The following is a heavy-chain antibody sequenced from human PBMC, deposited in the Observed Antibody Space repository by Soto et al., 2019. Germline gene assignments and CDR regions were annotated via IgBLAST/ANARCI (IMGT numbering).Heavy chain of an antibody. CDR3: ARDFEY. V-gene: IGHV3-74*01. Sequence: EVQLVESGGGLVQPGGSLRLSCEASGFTFSTFWMHWVRQAPGKGLVWVSRINSEGSSTNYADSVKGRVTISRDNAKNTLYLQLNSLIPEDTAVYYCARDFEYWGPGTLVTVAS. CDR2: INSEGSST. CDR1: GFTFSTFW. J-gene: IGHJ4*02.